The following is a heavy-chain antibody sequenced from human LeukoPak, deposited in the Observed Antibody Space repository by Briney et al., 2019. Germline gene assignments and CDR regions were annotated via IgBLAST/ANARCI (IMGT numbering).Heavy chain of an antibody. Sequence: PSETLSLTSTDPGGSTSSYYWSWIRQTPGEGLGWMGYIYFIGTTQYNPSLESRVTVSLDTSKKQFSLKLTSVTAADTAVYYCARELGWGSAGSWYFDLWGRGTLVTVSS. CDR3: ARELGWGSAGSWYFDL. J-gene: IGHJ2*01. D-gene: IGHD7-27*01. CDR1: GGSTSSYY. V-gene: IGHV4-59*12. CDR2: IYFIGTT.